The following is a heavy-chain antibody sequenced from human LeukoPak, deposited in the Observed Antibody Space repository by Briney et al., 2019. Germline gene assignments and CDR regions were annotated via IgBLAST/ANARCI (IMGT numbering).Heavy chain of an antibody. J-gene: IGHJ6*02. V-gene: IGHV4-30-4*08. CDR3: ARDRAATVTSAVYYYYYGMDV. CDR1: GGSISSGGYY. D-gene: IGHD4-17*01. Sequence: PSQTLSLTCTVSGGSISSGGYYWSWIRQPPGKGLEWIGYIYYSGSTYYNPSLKSRVTISVDTSKNQFSLKLSSVTAADTAVYYCARDRAATVTSAVYYYYYGMDVWGQGTTVTVSS. CDR2: IYYSGST.